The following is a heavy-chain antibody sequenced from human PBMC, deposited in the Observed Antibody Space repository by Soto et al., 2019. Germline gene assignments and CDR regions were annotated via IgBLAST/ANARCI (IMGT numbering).Heavy chain of an antibody. Sequence: ASVNVSCKASGGTFSSYAISWVRQAPGQGLEWMGGIIPIFGTANYAQKFQSRVTITADESTSTAYMELSSLRSEDTAVYYCARPQYCSSTSCPYYFDYWGQGTLVTVSS. CDR3: ARPQYCSSTSCPYYFDY. CDR2: IIPIFGTA. CDR1: GGTFSSYA. J-gene: IGHJ4*02. V-gene: IGHV1-69*13. D-gene: IGHD2-2*01.